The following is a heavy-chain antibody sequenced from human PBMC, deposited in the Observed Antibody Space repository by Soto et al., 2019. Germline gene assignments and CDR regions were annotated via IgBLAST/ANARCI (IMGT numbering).Heavy chain of an antibody. CDR1: GFTFSSYW. V-gene: IGHV3-74*01. Sequence: GGSLRLSCAASGFTFSSYWMHWVRQAPGKGLVWVSRINSDGSSTSYADSVKGRFTISRDNAENTLYLQMNSLRAEDTAVYYCAREDIVVVPAAHRRNYYYYYGMDVWGQGTTVTVSS. CDR3: AREDIVVVPAAHRRNYYYYYGMDV. J-gene: IGHJ6*02. CDR2: INSDGSST. D-gene: IGHD2-2*01.